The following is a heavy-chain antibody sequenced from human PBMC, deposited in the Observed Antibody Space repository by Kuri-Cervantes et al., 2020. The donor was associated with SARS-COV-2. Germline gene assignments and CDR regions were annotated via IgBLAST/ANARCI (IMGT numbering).Heavy chain of an antibody. J-gene: IGHJ4*02. CDR2: ISSSGSTI. CDR3: ARDGLGYCSSTSCYKGY. Sequence: GGSLRLSCAASGFTFSNAWMSWIRQAPGKGLEWVSYISSSGSTIYYADSVKGRFTISRDNAKNSLYLQMNSLRAEDTAVYYCARDGLGYCSSTSCYKGYWGQGTLVTVSS. CDR1: GFTFSNAW. D-gene: IGHD2-2*02. V-gene: IGHV3-11*04.